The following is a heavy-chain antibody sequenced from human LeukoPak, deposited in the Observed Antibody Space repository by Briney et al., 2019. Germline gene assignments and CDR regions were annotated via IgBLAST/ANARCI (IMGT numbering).Heavy chain of an antibody. CDR2: IKQDGSEK. D-gene: IGHD4-17*01. Sequence: GGSLRLSCAASGLTFSSHWMNWVRQAPGKGLEWVANIKQDGSEKYYVDSVKGRFTISRDNAKNLLYLQMNNLRVEDTAVYYCAREWWGDYLFDYYYGLDVWGQGTTVTVSS. V-gene: IGHV3-7*01. CDR3: AREWWGDYLFDYYYGLDV. CDR1: GLTFSSHW. J-gene: IGHJ6*02.